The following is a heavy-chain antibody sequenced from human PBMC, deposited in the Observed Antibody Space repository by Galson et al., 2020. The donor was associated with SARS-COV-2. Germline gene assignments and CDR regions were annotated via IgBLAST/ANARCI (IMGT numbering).Heavy chain of an antibody. Sequence: GGSLRLSCAASGFTFSGSAMHWVRQASGKGLEWVGRIRSKANSYATAYAASVKGRFTISRDDSKNTAYLQMNSLKTEDTAVYYCTTTYDLWCGYYFDWGQGTLVTVSS. D-gene: IGHD3-3*01. V-gene: IGHV3-73*01. CDR1: GFTFSGSA. J-gene: IGHJ4*02. CDR3: TTTYDLWCGYYFD. CDR2: IRSKANSYAT.